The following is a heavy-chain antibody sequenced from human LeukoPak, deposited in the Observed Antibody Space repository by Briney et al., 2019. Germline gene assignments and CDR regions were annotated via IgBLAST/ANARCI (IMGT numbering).Heavy chain of an antibody. CDR3: TTEAVVAAKRPDY. CDR1: GFTFSNAW. Sequence: PGRSLRLSCAASGFTFSNAWMSWVRQAPGKGLEWVGRIKSKADGGTTDYAAPVEGRFTISRDDSKNTLYLQMNSLKTEDTAVYYCTTEAVVAAKRPDYWGQGTLVTVSS. V-gene: IGHV3-15*01. CDR2: IKSKADGGTT. D-gene: IGHD2-15*01. J-gene: IGHJ4*02.